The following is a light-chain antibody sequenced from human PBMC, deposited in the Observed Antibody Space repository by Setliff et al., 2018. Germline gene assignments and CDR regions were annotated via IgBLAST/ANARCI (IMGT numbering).Light chain of an antibody. Sequence: QSALAQPPSASGTPGQRVTISCSGSSSNIGGNTVNWYQHLPGTAPKLLIYSNSQRPSGVPDRFSGSKSGTSASLAIGGLQSEDEADYYCAAWDDSLNGWVFGGGTKVTVL. CDR2: SNS. CDR1: SSNIGGNT. J-gene: IGLJ3*02. CDR3: AAWDDSLNGWV. V-gene: IGLV1-44*01.